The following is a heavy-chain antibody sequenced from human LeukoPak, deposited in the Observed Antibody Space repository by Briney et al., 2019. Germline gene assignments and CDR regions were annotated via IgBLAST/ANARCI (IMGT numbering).Heavy chain of an antibody. CDR3: ARHGTPLRYGSGNYYRGAPFDY. J-gene: IGHJ4*02. Sequence: SETLSLTCAVYGGSFSGYYWSWIRQPPGKGLEWIGEINHSGSTNYNPSLKSRVTISVDTSKNQFSLKLSSVTAADTAVYYCARHGTPLRYGSGNYYRGAPFDYWGQGTLVTVSS. D-gene: IGHD3-10*01. V-gene: IGHV4-34*01. CDR1: GGSFSGYY. CDR2: INHSGST.